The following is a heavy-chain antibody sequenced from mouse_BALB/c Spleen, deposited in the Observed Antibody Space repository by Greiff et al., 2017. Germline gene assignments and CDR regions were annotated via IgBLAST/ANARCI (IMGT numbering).Heavy chain of an antibody. CDR1: GYSITSGYY. V-gene: IGHV3-6*02. CDR2: ISYDGSN. D-gene: IGHD2-1*01. J-gene: IGHJ3*01. CDR3: AMGGNYPFAY. Sequence: ESGPGLVKPSQSLSLTCSVTGYSITSGYYWHWIRQVPGNKLEWMGYISYDGSNNYNPSLKNRISITRDTSKNQFFLKLNSVTTEDTATYYCAMGGNYPFAYWGLGTLVTVSA.